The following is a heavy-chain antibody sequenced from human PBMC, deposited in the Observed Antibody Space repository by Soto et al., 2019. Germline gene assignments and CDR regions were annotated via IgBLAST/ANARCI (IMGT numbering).Heavy chain of an antibody. J-gene: IGHJ4*02. CDR3: VRGTCYDCWNKDY. Sequence: QVQLVESGGGVVQPGRSLRLSCAAYGFTFSNYAMHWVRQAPGKGLEWMAVIPYDGDKIHYADSVKGRFTISRDNAKNTRYLQINSLRVEDTAVYYCVRGTCYDCWNKDYWCQGTQVTVSS. V-gene: IGHV3-30-3*01. CDR2: IPYDGDKI. D-gene: IGHD2-21*02. CDR1: GFTFSNYA.